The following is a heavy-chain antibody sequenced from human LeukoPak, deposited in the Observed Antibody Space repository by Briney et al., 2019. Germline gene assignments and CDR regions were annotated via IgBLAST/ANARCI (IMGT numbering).Heavy chain of an antibody. CDR1: GYTFTGYY. CDR2: INPNSGGT. D-gene: IGHD3-3*01. CDR3: ARDVTYYDFWSGYYSGPTSRKWFDP. J-gene: IGHJ5*02. V-gene: IGHV1-2*02. Sequence: ASVKVSCKASGYTFTGYYMHWVRRAPGQGLEWMGWINPNSGGTNYAQKFQGRVTMTRDTSISTAYMELSRLRSDDTAVYYCARDVTYYDFWSGYYSGPTSRKWFDPWGQGTLVTVSS.